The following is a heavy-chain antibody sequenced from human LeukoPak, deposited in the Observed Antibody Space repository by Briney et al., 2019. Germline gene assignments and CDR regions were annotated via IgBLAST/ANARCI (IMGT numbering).Heavy chain of an antibody. CDR2: IYTSGST. V-gene: IGHV4-61*02. D-gene: IGHD3-10*01. CDR3: ARAKGRYGSGSYYPYYYYMDV. J-gene: IGHJ6*03. CDR1: GGSISSGSYY. Sequence: PSQTLSLTCTVSGGSISSGSYYWSWIRQPAGKGLEWIGRIYTSGSTNYNPSLKSRVTISVDTSKNQFSLKLSSVTAADTAVYYCARAKGRYGSGSYYPYYYYMDVWGKGTTVTVSS.